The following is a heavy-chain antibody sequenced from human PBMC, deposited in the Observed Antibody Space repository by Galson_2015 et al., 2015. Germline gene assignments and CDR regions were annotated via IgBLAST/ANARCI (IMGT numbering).Heavy chain of an antibody. D-gene: IGHD3-3*01. J-gene: IGHJ6*04. V-gene: IGHV3-48*02. CDR3: ARDGPGVLRFLDV. Sequence: SLRLSCAAFGFTFRDYSMNWVRQAPGKGLEWISYISNGGSTIYYADSVKGRFTISRDNAKNSLYLQTNSLRDEDTAVYYCARDGPGVLRFLDVWGKGTTVTVSS. CDR2: ISNGGSTI. CDR1: GFTFRDYS.